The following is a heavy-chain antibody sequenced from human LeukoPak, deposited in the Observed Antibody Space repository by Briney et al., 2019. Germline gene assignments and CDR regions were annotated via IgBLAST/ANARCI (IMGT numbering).Heavy chain of an antibody. D-gene: IGHD6-13*01. Sequence: SETLSLTCTVSGDSISGSYWTWIRQPAGKRLEWIGRIYSSGSTHYNPSLKSRVTMSVDTSKNQFSLRLNSVTAADTALYYCARVLLSTAHGSSWFGDAFDFWGQGTMVTVSS. CDR1: GDSISGSY. CDR3: ARVLLSTAHGSSWFGDAFDF. J-gene: IGHJ3*01. CDR2: IYSSGST. V-gene: IGHV4-4*07.